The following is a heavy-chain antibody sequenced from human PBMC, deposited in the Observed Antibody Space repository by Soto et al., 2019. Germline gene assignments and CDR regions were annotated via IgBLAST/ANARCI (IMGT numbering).Heavy chain of an antibody. CDR3: AKRDYDDDFWSAHGWGMDV. Sequence: EVQLLESGGGLVQPGGSLRLSCAASGFTFSSYAMSWVRQAPGKGLEGVSAISGSGGSTYYADSVTGRFTISRDNSKNTLYLQMNSLRAEDTAVYYCAKRDYDDDFWSAHGWGMDVWGQGTTVTVSS. CDR2: ISGSGGST. CDR1: GFTFSSYA. V-gene: IGHV3-23*01. J-gene: IGHJ6*02. D-gene: IGHD3-3*01.